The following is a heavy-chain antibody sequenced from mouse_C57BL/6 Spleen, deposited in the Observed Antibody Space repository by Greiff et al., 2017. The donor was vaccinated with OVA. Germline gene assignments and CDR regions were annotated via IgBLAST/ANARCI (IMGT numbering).Heavy chain of an antibody. CDR1: GYSITSGYS. CDR2: ISYDGSN. D-gene: IGHD1-1*01. V-gene: IGHV3-6*01. CDR3: ARVTTVLPYFDN. J-gene: IGHJ2*01. Sequence: EVQLQQSGPGLVKPSQSLSLTCSVTGYSITSGYSWNWIRQFPGNKLEWMGYISYDGSNNYNPSLKNRISITRDTSKNQVFLKLNSVTTEDTATYYCARVTTVLPYFDNWGQGTTLTVSS.